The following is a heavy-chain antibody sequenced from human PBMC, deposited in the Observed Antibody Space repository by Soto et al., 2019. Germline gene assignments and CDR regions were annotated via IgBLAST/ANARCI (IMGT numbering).Heavy chain of an antibody. V-gene: IGHV1-69*01. J-gene: IGHJ5*02. CDR1: GGTFSSYA. D-gene: IGHD6-13*01. CDR3: ARGRSSREENWFDP. Sequence: SCKASGGTFSSYAISWVRQAPGQGLEWMGGIIPIFGTANYAQKFQGRVTITADESTSTAYMELSSLRSEDTAVYYCARGRSSREENWFDPWGQGTLVTVSS. CDR2: IIPIFGTA.